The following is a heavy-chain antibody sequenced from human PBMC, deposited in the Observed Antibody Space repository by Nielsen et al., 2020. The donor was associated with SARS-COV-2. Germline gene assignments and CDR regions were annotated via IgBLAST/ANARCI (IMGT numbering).Heavy chain of an antibody. Sequence: GSLRLSCVASGFTFSSYSMHWVRQAPGKGLEWVAIISYDGSNKDYADSVKGRFTISRDNSKNTLYLQMNSLRVDDTAVFYCARMYYDFWRGYSTQFDYWGQGTLVTVSS. D-gene: IGHD3-3*01. CDR2: ISYDGSNK. CDR3: ARMYYDFWRGYSTQFDY. CDR1: GFTFSSYS. J-gene: IGHJ4*02. V-gene: IGHV3-30*04.